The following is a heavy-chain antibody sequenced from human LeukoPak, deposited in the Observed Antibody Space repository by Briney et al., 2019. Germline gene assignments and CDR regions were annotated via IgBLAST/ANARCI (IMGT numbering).Heavy chain of an antibody. J-gene: IGHJ4*02. V-gene: IGHV1-2*02. CDR1: GYTFTGHY. CDR2: INPNSGGS. Sequence: ASVTVSCKASGYTFTGHYMHWVRQAPGQGVEWMGWINPNSGGSNYAQKFQGRVTMTRDTSISTAYLDLSSLRFDDTAVYYCAIPAWDPFDYWGQGTLVTVSS. D-gene: IGHD1-26*01. CDR3: AIPAWDPFDY.